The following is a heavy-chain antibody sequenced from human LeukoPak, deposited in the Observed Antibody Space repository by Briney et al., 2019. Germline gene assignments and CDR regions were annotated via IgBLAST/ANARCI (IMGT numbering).Heavy chain of an antibody. CDR3: ARSWVATILPVGY. J-gene: IGHJ4*02. CDR1: GYTFTGYY. D-gene: IGHD5-12*01. V-gene: IGHV1-2*04. Sequence: GASVKVSCKASGYTFTGYYMHWVRQAPGQGLEWMGWINPNSGGTNYAQKFQGWVTMTRDTSISTAYMELSRLRSDDTAVYYCARSWVATILPVGYWGQGTLVTVSS. CDR2: INPNSGGT.